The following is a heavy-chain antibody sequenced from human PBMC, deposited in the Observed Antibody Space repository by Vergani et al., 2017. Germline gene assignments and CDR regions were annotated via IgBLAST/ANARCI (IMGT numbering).Heavy chain of an antibody. CDR1: GGTFSSYA. V-gene: IGHV1-69*14. J-gene: IGHJ6*02. D-gene: IGHD1-26*01. CDR3: ATGVGSGYGMDV. Sequence: QVQLVQSGAEVKKPGSSVKVSCKASGGTFSSYAISWVRQAPGQGLEWMGGIIPIFGTANYAQKFQGRVTMTEDTSTDPAYMELSSLRAEDTAVYYCATGVGSGYGMDVWGQGTTVTVSS. CDR2: IIPIFGTA.